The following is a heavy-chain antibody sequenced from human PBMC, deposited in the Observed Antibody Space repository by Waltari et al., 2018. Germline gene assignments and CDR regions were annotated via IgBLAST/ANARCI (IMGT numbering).Heavy chain of an antibody. CDR3: ARDSSCSSTRCYYKHGMDV. CDR2: ISNDGSNK. Sequence: QVQLVEEGGGVVQHGRSLRVSCAAPGFGFNNSDVHWGRPAPGKGLGWVAVISNDGSNKNYADSVKGRFTISRDNSKNTLYLQMNSLRAEDTAVYYCARDSSCSSTRCYYKHGMDVWGQGTTVTVSS. J-gene: IGHJ6*02. V-gene: IGHV3-30-3*01. D-gene: IGHD2-2*01. CDR1: GFGFNNSD.